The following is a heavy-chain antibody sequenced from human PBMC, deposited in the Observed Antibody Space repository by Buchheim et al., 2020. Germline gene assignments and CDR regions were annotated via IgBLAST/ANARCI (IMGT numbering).Heavy chain of an antibody. CDR2: ISSSSSTI. V-gene: IGHV3-48*01. Sequence: EVQLVESGGGLVQPGGSLRLSCAASGFTFSSYSMNWVRQAPGKGLEWVSYISSSSSTIYYADSVKGRFTISRDNATNSLYLQMNSLRAEDTAVYYCASHLLNYYDSSGSDYWGQGTL. CDR3: ASHLLNYYDSSGSDY. J-gene: IGHJ4*02. D-gene: IGHD3-22*01. CDR1: GFTFSSYS.